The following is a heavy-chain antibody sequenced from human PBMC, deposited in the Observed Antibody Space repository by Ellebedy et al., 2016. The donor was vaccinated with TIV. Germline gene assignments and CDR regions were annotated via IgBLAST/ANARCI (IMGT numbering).Heavy chain of an antibody. CDR2: INSDGRSR. J-gene: IGHJ4*02. D-gene: IGHD3-10*01. V-gene: IGHV3-74*01. CDR3: ARDVSYSFAY. CDR1: GFTFNSAW. Sequence: PGGSLRLSCAASGFTFNSAWMHWVRQAPGEGLVWVSRINSDGRSRNYADSVMGRFTISRDNAKNTVYLQMNTLRAEDTAVYYCARDVSYSFAYWGQGALVTVSS.